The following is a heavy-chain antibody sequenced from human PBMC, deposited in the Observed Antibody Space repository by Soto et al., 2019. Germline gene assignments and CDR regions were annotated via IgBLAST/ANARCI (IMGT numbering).Heavy chain of an antibody. J-gene: IGHJ6*02. CDR2: IIPIYGTA. CDR3: ARGREVRYFDWLRNYYYYGMDV. D-gene: IGHD3-9*01. Sequence: SVKVSCKASGGTFSSYAISWVRQAPGQGLEWMGGIIPIYGTANYAQKFQGRVTITRDTSTSTAYMELSSLKSEDTAVYYCARGREVRYFDWLRNYYYYGMDVWGQGTMVTVSS. V-gene: IGHV1-69*05. CDR1: GGTFSSYA.